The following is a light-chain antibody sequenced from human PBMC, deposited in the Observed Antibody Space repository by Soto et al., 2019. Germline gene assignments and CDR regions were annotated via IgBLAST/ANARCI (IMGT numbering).Light chain of an antibody. Sequence: DVVMTQSPLSLPVTLGQPASISCRSSHSGLYSDGNTYLNWFHQRPGQSPSRLISKVSKRDSGVPDRFSGSGSETDFTVKISRVEADDLGVYYCCQGTRWPHTCGQGAKLEIK. V-gene: IGKV2-30*01. CDR2: KVS. J-gene: IGKJ2*01. CDR3: CQGTRWPHT. CDR1: HSGLYSDGNTY.